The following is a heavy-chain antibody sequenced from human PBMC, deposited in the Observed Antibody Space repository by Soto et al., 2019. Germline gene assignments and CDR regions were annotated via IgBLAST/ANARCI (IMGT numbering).Heavy chain of an antibody. CDR1: GFTFSNYW. CDR2: IDSDVSST. CDR3: ARDMWGSLDY. D-gene: IGHD3-16*01. Sequence: GGSLRLSCVASGFTFSNYWMHWVRQAPGKAPEWVSRIDSDVSSTIYADSVKGRFTVSRDNAKNTVYLQMNSLRAEDTAVYYCARDMWGSLDYWGQGTLVTVSS. V-gene: IGHV3-74*01. J-gene: IGHJ4*02.